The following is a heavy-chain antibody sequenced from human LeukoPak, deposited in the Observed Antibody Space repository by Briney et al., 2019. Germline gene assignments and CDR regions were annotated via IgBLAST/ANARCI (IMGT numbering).Heavy chain of an antibody. D-gene: IGHD3-9*01. J-gene: IGHJ5*02. CDR1: GFTFSSFN. Sequence: PGGSLRLSCAASGFTFSSFNMNWVRQAPGKGLEWISHITSSGTTIYYADSVRGRFTVSRDNAKNSLYLQMNSLRAEDTAVYYCASLTYYDPLTGYNNWFDPWGQGTLVTVSS. CDR2: ITSSGTTI. V-gene: IGHV3-48*04. CDR3: ASLTYYDPLTGYNNWFDP.